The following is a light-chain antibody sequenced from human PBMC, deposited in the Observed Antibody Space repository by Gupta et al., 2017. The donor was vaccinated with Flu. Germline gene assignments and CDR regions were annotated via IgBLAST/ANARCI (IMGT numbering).Light chain of an antibody. Sequence: PATLSWSPGDRATLSFRSSQSLSSSLAWYQQRPAQAPRLLIYDTFKRATGLPTRFSGGGSGTDFTLTISNLEPEDFAVYYCQQRIGTSFIFGPGTXVDVK. V-gene: IGKV3-11*01. CDR1: QSLSSS. CDR2: DTF. CDR3: QQRIGTSFI. J-gene: IGKJ3*01.